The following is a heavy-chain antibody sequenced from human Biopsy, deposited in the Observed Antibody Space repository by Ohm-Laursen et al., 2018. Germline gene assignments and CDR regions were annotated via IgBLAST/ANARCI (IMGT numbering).Heavy chain of an antibody. CDR3: ARHPTGFWFDP. Sequence: GTLSLTWTVSGGSISSSTTYYWAWLRQPPGKGLEWIGSIYNTETTFYNPSLKSRVTIPVDTSTNQFSLKVSSVPAADTALYFCARHPTGFWFDPWGHGTLVTVSS. CDR2: IYNTETT. V-gene: IGHV4-39*01. CDR1: GGSISSSTTYY. J-gene: IGHJ5*02.